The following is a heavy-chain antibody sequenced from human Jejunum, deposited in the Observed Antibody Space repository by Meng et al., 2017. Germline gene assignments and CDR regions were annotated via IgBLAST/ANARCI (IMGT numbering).Heavy chain of an antibody. CDR3: ARGNGWHDY. CDR1: SASMNPYY. V-gene: IGHV4-59*01. J-gene: IGHJ4*01. CDR2: IHYSGST. D-gene: IGHD6-19*01. Sequence: SETLSLTCTVSSASMNPYYWSWIRQPPGKGLEWIGYIHYSGSTDYNPSLQSRLTISVDTSKNHFSLKLMSVTAADTAVYYCARGNGWHDYWGQGTLV.